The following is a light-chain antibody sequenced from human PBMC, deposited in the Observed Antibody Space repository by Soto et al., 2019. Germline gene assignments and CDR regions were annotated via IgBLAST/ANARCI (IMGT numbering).Light chain of an antibody. CDR2: GAF. J-gene: IGKJ5*01. CDR1: PSVPNY. CDR3: QQHGQWPIT. V-gene: IGKV3-11*01. Sequence: EIALTQSPATLSLSPGERATLSCRASPSVPNYVAWYQQKPGQAPRLLIYGAFNRATGIPARFSGSGSGTEFTLTISSLQPEDFATYYCQQHGQWPITFGQGTRLEIK.